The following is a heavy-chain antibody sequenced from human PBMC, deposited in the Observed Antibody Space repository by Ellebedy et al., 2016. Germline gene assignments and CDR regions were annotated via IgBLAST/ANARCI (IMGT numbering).Heavy chain of an antibody. J-gene: IGHJ5*02. V-gene: IGHV5-51*01. CDR1: GYSFTTYW. Sequence: ASVKVSCKGSGYSFTTYWIGWVRQMPGKGLEWMGIIYPGDSETRYSPSFQGQVTISVDKSISTAYLQWSSLKASGTAMYYCARHGGGYCSSTSCYLFDPWGQGTLVTVSS. D-gene: IGHD2-2*01. CDR2: IYPGDSET. CDR3: ARHGGGYCSSTSCYLFDP.